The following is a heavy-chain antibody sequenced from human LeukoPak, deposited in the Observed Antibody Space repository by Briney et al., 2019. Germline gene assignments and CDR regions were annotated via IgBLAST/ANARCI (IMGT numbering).Heavy chain of an antibody. J-gene: IGHJ4*02. V-gene: IGHV3-23*01. CDR3: AKDNRFGMALGY. D-gene: IGHD5-24*01. Sequence: GGSLRLSCAASGFTFSSYWMSWVRQAPGKGLEWVSAISGSGGSTYYADSVKGRFTISRDNSKNTLYLQMNSLRAEDTAVYYCAKDNRFGMALGYWGQGTLVTVSS. CDR1: GFTFSSYW. CDR2: ISGSGGST.